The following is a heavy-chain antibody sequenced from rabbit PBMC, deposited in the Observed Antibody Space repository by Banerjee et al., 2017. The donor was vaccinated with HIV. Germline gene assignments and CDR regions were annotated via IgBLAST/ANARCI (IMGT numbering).Heavy chain of an antibody. CDR3: ARDTGSSFSSYGMDL. CDR2: INAITGKP. J-gene: IGHJ6*01. D-gene: IGHD8-1*01. CDR1: GFSLSSSDY. Sequence: QSLEESGGDLVKPGASLTLTCTASGFSLSSSDYMCWVRQAPGKGLEWIACINAITGKPVYANWAKGRSTFSKTSSTTVTLQMTSLTAADTATYFCARDTGSSFSSYGMDLWGPGTLVTVS. V-gene: IGHV1S40*01.